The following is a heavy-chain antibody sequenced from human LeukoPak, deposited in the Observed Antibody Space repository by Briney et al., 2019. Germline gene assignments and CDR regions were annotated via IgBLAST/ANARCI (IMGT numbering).Heavy chain of an antibody. CDR3: ARGSWFDVVVPAAVGIGAGCCGVWFDP. D-gene: IGHD2-2*01. CDR1: GGSISSSSYY. CDR2: IYYSGST. J-gene: IGHJ5*02. Sequence: SETLSLTCTVSGGSISSSSYYWGWIRQPPGKGLEWIGSIYYSGSTYYNPSLKSRVTISVDTSKNQFSLKLSSVTAADTAVYYCARGSWFDVVVPAAVGIGAGCCGVWFDPWGQGTLVTVSS. V-gene: IGHV4-39*07.